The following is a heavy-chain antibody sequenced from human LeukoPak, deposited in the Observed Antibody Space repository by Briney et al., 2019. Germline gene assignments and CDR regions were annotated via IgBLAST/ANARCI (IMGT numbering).Heavy chain of an antibody. CDR1: GGSISSSNW. D-gene: IGHD2-15*01. Sequence: SETLSLNCGVSGGSISSSNWWSWVRRPPGKGLEWIGEIYHSGSTNYNPSLESRVSISIDKSKNQFSLKLNSVTAADTAVYYCARVPVDSDELDIWGQGTMVTVS. V-gene: IGHV4-4*02. CDR3: ARVPVDSDELDI. J-gene: IGHJ3*02. CDR2: IYHSGST.